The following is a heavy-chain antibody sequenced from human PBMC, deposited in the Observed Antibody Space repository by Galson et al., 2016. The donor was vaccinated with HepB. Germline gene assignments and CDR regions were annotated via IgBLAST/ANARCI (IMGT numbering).Heavy chain of an antibody. Sequence: SLRLSCAASGFTFNNHWMIWVRQAPGKGLEWVASIKRDGTETYYADPVKGRFTISRDNAETSLYLQMNSLRADDTAVYYCVRGPDYGDRPELFDFWGPGALVTVSS. CDR3: VRGPDYGDRPELFDF. V-gene: IGHV3-7*01. D-gene: IGHD4-17*01. CDR1: GFTFNNHW. J-gene: IGHJ5*01. CDR2: IKRDGTET.